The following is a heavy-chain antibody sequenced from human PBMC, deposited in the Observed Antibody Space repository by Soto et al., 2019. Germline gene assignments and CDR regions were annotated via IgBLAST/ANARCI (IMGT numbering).Heavy chain of an antibody. CDR1: GFTFSSYW. CDR2: IKQDGSEK. Sequence: PGGSLRLSCAASGFTFSSYWMSWVRQAPGKGLEWVANIKQDGSEKYYVDSVKGRFTISRDNAENSLYQQMKSLRATDTAVYYCAREGTTPVTRHYYYYYYGMDVWGQGTTVTVSS. D-gene: IGHD4-4*01. V-gene: IGHV3-7*01. CDR3: AREGTTPVTRHYYYYYYGMDV. J-gene: IGHJ6*02.